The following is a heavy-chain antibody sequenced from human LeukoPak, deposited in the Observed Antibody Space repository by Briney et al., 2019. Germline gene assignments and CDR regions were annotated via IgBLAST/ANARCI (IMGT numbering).Heavy chain of an antibody. CDR3: ARSGSRPSGGAFDL. V-gene: IGHV4-59*08. Sequence: SETLSLTCTVSGASINSYYWSWLRQPPGKGLQWIAYLYYSGSNNFNPSLKSRLTISVDTSKNQFSLKLNSVTAADTAMYYCARSGSRPSGGAFDLWGQGTMVTVSS. J-gene: IGHJ3*01. D-gene: IGHD1-26*01. CDR1: GASINSYY. CDR2: LYYSGSN.